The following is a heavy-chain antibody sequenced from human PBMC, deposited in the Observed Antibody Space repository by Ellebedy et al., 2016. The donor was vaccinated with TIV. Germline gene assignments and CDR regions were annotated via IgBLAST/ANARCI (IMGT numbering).Heavy chain of an antibody. D-gene: IGHD3-9*01. CDR1: GGTFSSYA. CDR2: ISAYNGNT. CDR3: VRYYEILTGYPQPPSEYFQH. Sequence: AASVKVSCKASGGTFSSYAISWVRQAPGQGLEWMGWISAYNGNTNYAQKLQGRVTMTTDTSTSTAYMELRSLRSDDTAVYYCVRYYEILTGYPQPPSEYFQHWGQGTLVTVSS. V-gene: IGHV1-18*01. J-gene: IGHJ1*01.